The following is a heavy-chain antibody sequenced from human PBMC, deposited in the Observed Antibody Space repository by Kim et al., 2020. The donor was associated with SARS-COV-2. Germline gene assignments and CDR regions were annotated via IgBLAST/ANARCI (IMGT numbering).Heavy chain of an antibody. CDR2: IIPIFGTA. V-gene: IGHV1-69*13. D-gene: IGHD4-17*01. Sequence: SVNVSCKASGCTFSSYAISWVRQAPGQGLEWMGGIIPIFGTANYAQKFQGRVTITADESTSTAYMELSSLRSDDTAVYYCPSVEGTVTTYDFWGQGTL. J-gene: IGHJ4*02. CDR1: GCTFSSYA. CDR3: PSVEGTVTTYDF.